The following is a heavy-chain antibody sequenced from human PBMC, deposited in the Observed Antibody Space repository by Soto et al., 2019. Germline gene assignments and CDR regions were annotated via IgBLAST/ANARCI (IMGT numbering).Heavy chain of an antibody. Sequence: QVQLQQSGPGLLKPSQTLSLTCAISGDSVSSNSAAWNGIRQSPSRGLEWLGRTYYRSRWYSDYAGSVKSRITINADTSKNQFSLHLNSVTPQETAVYYCARGPSPLAYWGRGTVVTVSS. J-gene: IGHJ4*02. V-gene: IGHV6-1*01. CDR2: TYYRSRWYS. CDR1: GDSVSSNSAA. D-gene: IGHD6-6*01. CDR3: ARGPSPLAY.